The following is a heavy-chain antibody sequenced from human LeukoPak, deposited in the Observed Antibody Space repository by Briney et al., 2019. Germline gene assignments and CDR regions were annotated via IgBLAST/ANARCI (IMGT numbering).Heavy chain of an antibody. CDR3: ARGVAYDSSGVGDY. CDR2: MNPNSGNT. CDR1: GYTFTSYD. Sequence: VASVKASCKASGYTFTSYDINWVRQATGQGLERIGWMNPNSGNTGYAQKFQGRVTITRNTSISTAYMELSSLRSEDTAVYYCARGVAYDSSGVGDYWGQGTLVTVSS. D-gene: IGHD3-22*01. V-gene: IGHV1-8*03. J-gene: IGHJ4*02.